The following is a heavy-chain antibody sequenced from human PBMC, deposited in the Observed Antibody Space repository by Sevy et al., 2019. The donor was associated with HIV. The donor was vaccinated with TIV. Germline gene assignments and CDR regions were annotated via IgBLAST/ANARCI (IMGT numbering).Heavy chain of an antibody. J-gene: IGHJ5*02. D-gene: IGHD6-13*01. Sequence: ASVKVSCKVSGYTLTELSMHWVRQAPGKGLEWMGGFDPEDGETIYAQKFQGRVTMTEDTSTDTAYMELSSLRSEDTAVYYCATLFLGSSGWSLNWFAPWGQGTLVTVSS. CDR1: GYTLTELS. CDR2: FDPEDGET. V-gene: IGHV1-24*01. CDR3: ATLFLGSSGWSLNWFAP.